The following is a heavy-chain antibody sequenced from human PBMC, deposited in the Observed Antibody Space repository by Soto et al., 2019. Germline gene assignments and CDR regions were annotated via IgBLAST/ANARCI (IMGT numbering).Heavy chain of an antibody. CDR2: ISAYNGNT. V-gene: IGHV1-18*01. Sequence: ASVKVSCKASGGTFSSYAISWVRQAPGQGLEWMGWISAYNGNTNYAQKLQGRVTMTTDTSTSTAYMELRSLRFDDTAVYYCARDRGSYALDYWGQGTLVTVSS. CDR3: ARDRGSYALDY. J-gene: IGHJ4*02. CDR1: GGTFSSYA. D-gene: IGHD1-26*01.